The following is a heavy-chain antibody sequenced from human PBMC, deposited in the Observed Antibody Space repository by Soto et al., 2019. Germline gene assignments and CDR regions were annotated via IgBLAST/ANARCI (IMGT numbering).Heavy chain of an antibody. D-gene: IGHD1-1*01. V-gene: IGHV3-64*02. CDR2: ISGNGGST. CDR1: GFTFSNYP. J-gene: IGHJ4*02. CDR3: AREGTPGTTDY. Sequence: PGGSLRLSCAVSGFTFSNYPMHWVRQAPGKGLESVSAISGNGGSTYYGDSVRGRFTISRDNSRNTLYLQMGSLRAEDTAVYYCAREGTPGTTDYWGQGTLVTSPQ.